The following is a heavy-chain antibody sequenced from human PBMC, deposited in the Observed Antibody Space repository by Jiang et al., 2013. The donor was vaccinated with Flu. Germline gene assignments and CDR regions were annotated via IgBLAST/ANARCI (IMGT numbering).Heavy chain of an antibody. CDR1: GFTFSSYG. D-gene: IGHD6-19*01. CDR2: ISYDGSNK. J-gene: IGHJ4*02. CDR3: VAVAGTSY. V-gene: IGHV3-30*03. Sequence: RLSCAASGFTFSSYGMHWVRQAPGKGLEWVAVISYDGSNKYYADSVKGRFTISRDNSKNTLYLQMNSLRAEDTAVYYCVAVAGTSYWGQGTLVTVSS.